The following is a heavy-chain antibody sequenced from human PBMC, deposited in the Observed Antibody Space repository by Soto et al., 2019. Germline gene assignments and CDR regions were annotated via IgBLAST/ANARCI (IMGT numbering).Heavy chain of an antibody. CDR1: GFTFGSYG. CDR2: ISYDGSNE. D-gene: IGHD3-22*01. Sequence: QVQLVESGGGVVQPGRSLSLSCTASGFTFGSYGMHWVRQTPGMGLEWVAHISYDGSNEHYIDSVKGRFTISRDNSKNTVYLQMNSLRTEDTALYYCAKDTYYHDSSGYYVFDHWGQGTLVTVSS. CDR3: AKDTYYHDSSGYYVFDH. V-gene: IGHV3-30*18. J-gene: IGHJ4*02.